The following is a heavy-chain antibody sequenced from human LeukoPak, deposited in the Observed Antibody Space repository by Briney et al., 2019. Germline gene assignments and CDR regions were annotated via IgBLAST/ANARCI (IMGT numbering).Heavy chain of an antibody. CDR1: GGSFSGYY. CDR2: INHSGST. Sequence: ASETLSLTCAVYGGSFSGYYWSWIRQPPGKGLEWIGEINHSGSTNYSPSLKSRVTISVDTSKNQFSLKLSSVTAADTAVYYCARVGVLDTAMPIYYFDYWGQGTLVTVSS. D-gene: IGHD5-18*01. J-gene: IGHJ4*02. V-gene: IGHV4-34*01. CDR3: ARVGVLDTAMPIYYFDY.